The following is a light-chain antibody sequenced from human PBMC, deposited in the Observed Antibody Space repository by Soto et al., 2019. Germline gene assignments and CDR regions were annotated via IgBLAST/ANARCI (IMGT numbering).Light chain of an antibody. CDR1: GSDIAVYDF. V-gene: IGLV2-8*01. CDR3: SSYAGSNNLV. CDR2: EVT. J-gene: IGLJ2*01. Sequence: QSALTQPPSASGSPGQSVTISCAGTGSDIAVYDFVSWYQQHPGKAPKLIIYEVTKRPSGVPDRFSGSKSGNTASLTVSGLKAEDEADYYCSSYAGSNNLVFGGGTQLTVL.